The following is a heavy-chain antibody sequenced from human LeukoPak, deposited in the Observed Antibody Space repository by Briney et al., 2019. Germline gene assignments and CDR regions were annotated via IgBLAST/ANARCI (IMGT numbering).Heavy chain of an antibody. CDR3: ARDTIFGVARLSNWFDP. Sequence: GGSLRLSCAASGSTFSSYWMSWVRQAPGKGLEWVANIKQDGSEKYYVDSVKGRFTISRDNAKNSLYLQMNSLRAEDTAVYYCARDTIFGVARLSNWFDPWGQGTLVTVSS. CDR1: GSTFSSYW. D-gene: IGHD3-3*01. V-gene: IGHV3-7*01. CDR2: IKQDGSEK. J-gene: IGHJ5*02.